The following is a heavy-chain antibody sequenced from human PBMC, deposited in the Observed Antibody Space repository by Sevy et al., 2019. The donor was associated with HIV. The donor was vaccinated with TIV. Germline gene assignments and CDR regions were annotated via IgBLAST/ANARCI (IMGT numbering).Heavy chain of an antibody. D-gene: IGHD4-17*01. Sequence: GESLKISCAASGFTFSSYAMSWVRQAPGKGLEWVSAISGSGGSTYYADSVKGRFTISRDNSKNTLYLQMNSLRAEDTAVYYCARHSDYGDYVRAFDIWGQGTMVTVSS. CDR2: ISGSGGST. J-gene: IGHJ3*02. CDR1: GFTFSSYA. V-gene: IGHV3-23*01. CDR3: ARHSDYGDYVRAFDI.